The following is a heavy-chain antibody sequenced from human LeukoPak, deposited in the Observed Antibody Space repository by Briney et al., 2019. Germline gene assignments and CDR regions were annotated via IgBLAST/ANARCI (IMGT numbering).Heavy chain of an antibody. CDR3: ARGKYSSGWYGDY. D-gene: IGHD6-19*01. CDR1: GYTFTSYY. Sequence: AASVKVSCKASGYTFTSYYMHWVRQAPGQGLEWMGWINPNSGGTNYAQKFQGWVTMTRDTSISTAYMELSRLRSDDTAVYYCARGKYSSGWYGDYWGQGTLVTVSS. CDR2: INPNSGGT. J-gene: IGHJ4*02. V-gene: IGHV1-2*04.